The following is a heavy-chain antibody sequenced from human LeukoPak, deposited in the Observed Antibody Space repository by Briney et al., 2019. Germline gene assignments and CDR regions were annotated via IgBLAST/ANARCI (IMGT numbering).Heavy chain of an antibody. J-gene: IGHJ6*02. V-gene: IGHV1-46*01. CDR2: INPSSGST. D-gene: IGHD6-19*01. CDR3: AREGYSSGWSRYYGLDV. CDR1: GYTFTSYY. Sequence: ASVKVSCKASGYTFTSYYMHWVRQAPGQGLEWVGIINPSSGSTTFAQRFQGRVTMTRDTSTSTVYMELSSLRSEDTAVYYCAREGYSSGWSRYYGLDVWGQGTTVTVSS.